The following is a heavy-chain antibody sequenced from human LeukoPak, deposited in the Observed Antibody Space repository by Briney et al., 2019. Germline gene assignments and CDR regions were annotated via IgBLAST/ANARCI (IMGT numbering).Heavy chain of an antibody. CDR1: GFSFSTYA. CDR3: AKEMATIRAFDF. CDR2: ISGSGSST. J-gene: IGHJ3*01. D-gene: IGHD5-24*01. Sequence: GASQRLFYAASGFSFSTYATRWARHDPGNGLGSVSGISGSGSSTYYADSVKGRFAISRDNSKNTLYLQMNRLRAEDTAVYYCAKEMATIRAFDFWGQGTMVTVSS. V-gene: IGHV3-23*01.